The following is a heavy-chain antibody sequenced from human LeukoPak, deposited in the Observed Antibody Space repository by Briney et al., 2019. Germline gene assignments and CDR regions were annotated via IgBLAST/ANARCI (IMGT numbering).Heavy chain of an antibody. CDR1: GGTFSSYA. D-gene: IGHD6-13*01. CDR3: ARDLSSSWYY. V-gene: IGHV1-69*04. J-gene: IGHJ4*02. CDR2: TIPILGIA. Sequence: SVKVSCKASGGTFSSYAISWVRQAPGQGLEWMGRTIPILGIANYAQKFQGRVTITADKSTSTAYMELSSLRSEDTAVYYCARDLSSSWYYWGRGTLVTVSS.